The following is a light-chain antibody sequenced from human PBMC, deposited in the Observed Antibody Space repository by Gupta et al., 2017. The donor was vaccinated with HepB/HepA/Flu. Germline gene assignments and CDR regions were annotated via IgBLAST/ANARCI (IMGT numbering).Light chain of an antibody. J-gene: IGKJ5*01. CDR1: ETRRHTDGYQF. Sequence: IVMTQSSLPLAVTPGEPASISCRTSETRRHTDGYQFLHWFVQKPGQSPHLLVYVAYIRASGVPDRVAGSGSGTDFTLHITRVEAEDVEIYCCRQSVATPFTFGHGTRVE. V-gene: IGKV2-28*01. CDR3: RQSVATPFT. CDR2: VAY.